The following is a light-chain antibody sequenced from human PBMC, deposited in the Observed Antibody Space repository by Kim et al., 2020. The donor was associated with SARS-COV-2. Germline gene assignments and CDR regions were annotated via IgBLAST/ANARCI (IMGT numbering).Light chain of an antibody. CDR2: AAS. J-gene: IGKJ5*01. CDR1: QSISNY. V-gene: IGKV1-39*01. CDR3: QQSYRTPQIT. Sequence: FVGDRVTIACRASQSISNYLSWYQQKPGKAPKLLISAASTLQSGVPSRFSGRGSGTDFTLTITSLQPEDFATYYCQQSYRTPQITFGQGTRLEIK.